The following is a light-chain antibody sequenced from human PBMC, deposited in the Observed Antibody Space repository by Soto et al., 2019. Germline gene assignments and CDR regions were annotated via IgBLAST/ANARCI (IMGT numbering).Light chain of an antibody. CDR3: ASYTSSSTSVI. CDR1: SSNIGTNS. V-gene: IGLV1-44*01. J-gene: IGLJ2*01. CDR2: TDD. Sequence: QSVLTQPPSASGTPGQRVTISCSGSSSNIGTNSVNWYQQLPGTAPKLLLYTDDQRPSGVPDRFSGSRSGTSASLAISGLQSEDEADYYCASYTSSSTSVIFGRGTKLTVL.